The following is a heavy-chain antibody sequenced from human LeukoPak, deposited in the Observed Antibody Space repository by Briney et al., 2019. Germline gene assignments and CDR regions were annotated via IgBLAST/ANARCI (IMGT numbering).Heavy chain of an antibody. CDR1: GYSFTSYW. D-gene: IGHD1-26*01. CDR3: ATSSGTYGYDAFDI. J-gene: IGHJ3*02. Sequence: GESLKISCQGSGYSFTSYWIGWVRQMPGKGLGWMGVIYPGDSDTRYSPSFQGQVTISADKSISTAYLQWSSLKASDTAMYYCATSSGTYGYDAFDIWGQGTMATVSS. V-gene: IGHV5-51*01. CDR2: IYPGDSDT.